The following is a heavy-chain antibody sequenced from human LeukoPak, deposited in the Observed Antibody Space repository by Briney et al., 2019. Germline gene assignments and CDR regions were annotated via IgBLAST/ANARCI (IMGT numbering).Heavy chain of an antibody. CDR2: IYHSGST. CDR1: GYSICSGYY. J-gene: IGHJ4*02. D-gene: IGHD1-7*01. CDR3: ARHRSLDRGTTVLDY. V-gene: IGHV4-38-2*01. Sequence: SETLSLTCAVSGYSICSGYYWGWIPQPPGKGLEWIGSIYHSGSTYYNPSLKSRVTTSVDTSKNQFSLKLSSVTAADTAVYYCARHRSLDRGTTVLDYWGQGTLVTVSS.